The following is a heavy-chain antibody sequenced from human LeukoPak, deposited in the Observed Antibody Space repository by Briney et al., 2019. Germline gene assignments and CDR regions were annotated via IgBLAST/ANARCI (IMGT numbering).Heavy chain of an antibody. Sequence: PETLSLTCTVSGASISVSDFFWAWVRQPPGKGLEWIGNIYYSGTTYYNPSLESRVSVSMDTSKKQFSLKLSSVAAADTAVYYCAREGPGIPDYYDSSGYYGVAFDIWGQGKMVTVSS. V-gene: IGHV4-39*07. CDR2: IYYSGTT. CDR1: GASISVSDFF. D-gene: IGHD3-22*01. CDR3: AREGPGIPDYYDSSGYYGVAFDI. J-gene: IGHJ3*02.